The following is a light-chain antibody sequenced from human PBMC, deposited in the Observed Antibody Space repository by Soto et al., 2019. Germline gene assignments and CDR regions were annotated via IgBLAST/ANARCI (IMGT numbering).Light chain of an antibody. CDR2: SNN. CDR1: SSNLGNNH. V-gene: IGLV1-47*02. Sequence: QSVLTQPPSASGTPGQRVTISCSGTSSNLGNNHVYWYKQLPCAAPKLLIYSNNQRPSEVPDRFSGSKAGTSASLAISGLRSEDEAGYYCGGWDDRLRGWVFGVETKVTVL. J-gene: IGLJ3*02. CDR3: GGWDDRLRGWV.